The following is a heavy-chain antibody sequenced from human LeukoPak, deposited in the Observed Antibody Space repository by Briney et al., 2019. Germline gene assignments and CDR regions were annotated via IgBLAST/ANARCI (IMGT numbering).Heavy chain of an antibody. V-gene: IGHV3-48*03. CDR2: ISSSGSTI. J-gene: IGHJ4*02. Sequence: GGSLRLSCAASGFTFSSYEMNWVRQAPGKGLEWVSYISSSGSTIYYADSVKGRFTISRDNAKNSLYLQMNSLRAEDTAVYYCARLRGVNGDYAWGQGTLVTVSS. CDR3: ARLRGVNGDYA. CDR1: GFTFSSYE. D-gene: IGHD4-17*01.